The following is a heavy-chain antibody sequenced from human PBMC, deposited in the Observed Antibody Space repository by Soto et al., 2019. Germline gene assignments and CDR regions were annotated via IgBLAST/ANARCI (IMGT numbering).Heavy chain of an antibody. V-gene: IGHV4-61*08. J-gene: IGHJ3*02. CDR3: ARTYYDFWSGYSAFDI. D-gene: IGHD3-3*01. CDR1: GGSNIRDVYY. Sequence: SETLSLTCTVSGGSNIRDVYYWSWIRQPPGKGLEWIGYIYYSGRTNYNPSLKSRVTISVETSKNQFSLKMSSVTAADTAVYYCARTYYDFWSGYSAFDIWGQGTMVTV. CDR2: IYYSGRT.